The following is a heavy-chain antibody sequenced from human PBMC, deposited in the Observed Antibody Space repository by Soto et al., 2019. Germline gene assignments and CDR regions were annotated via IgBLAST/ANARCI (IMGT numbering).Heavy chain of an antibody. D-gene: IGHD1-20*01. CDR2: IVVGSGNT. Sequence: PLASVKVSCKASGFTFTSSAVQRVRQARGQRLAWIGWIVVGSGNTNYAQKFQERVTITRDMSTSTDYMELSSLRSEDTAGYYCGAVYNWKGISHFDYWGQGTLVTVSS. CDR3: GAVYNWKGISHFDY. J-gene: IGHJ4*02. CDR1: GFTFTSSA. V-gene: IGHV1-58*01.